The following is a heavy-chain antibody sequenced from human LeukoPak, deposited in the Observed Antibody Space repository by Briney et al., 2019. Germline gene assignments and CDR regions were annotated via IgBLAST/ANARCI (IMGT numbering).Heavy chain of an antibody. Sequence: PGGSLRLSCAASGFTFSSYAMHWVRQAPGRGLEYVSANSGNGGSTFYVNSVKGRYTISRDNSQNTLHLQMGGLRAEDMAVYYCARFLDSSGLDYWGQGTLVTVSS. CDR2: NSGNGGST. J-gene: IGHJ4*02. CDR1: GFTFSSYA. D-gene: IGHD6-19*01. V-gene: IGHV3-64*01. CDR3: ARFLDSSGLDY.